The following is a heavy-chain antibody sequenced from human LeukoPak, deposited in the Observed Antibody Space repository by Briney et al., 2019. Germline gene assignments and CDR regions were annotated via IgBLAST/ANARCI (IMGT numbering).Heavy chain of an antibody. D-gene: IGHD3-22*01. CDR2: ISSSSSYI. J-gene: IGHJ3*02. V-gene: IGHV3-21*01. CDR1: GFTFSSYS. CDR3: ASQNYYDSSGQDAFDI. Sequence: TGGSLRLSCAASGFTFSSYSMNWVRQAPGKGLEWVSSISSSSSYIYYADSVKGRFTISRDNAKNSLYLQMNSLRAEDTAVYYCASQNYYDSSGQDAFDIWGQGTMVTVSS.